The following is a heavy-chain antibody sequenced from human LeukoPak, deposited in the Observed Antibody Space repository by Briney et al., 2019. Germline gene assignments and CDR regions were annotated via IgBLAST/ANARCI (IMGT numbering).Heavy chain of an antibody. D-gene: IGHD3-22*01. CDR1: GGSIRSSNYY. CDR3: ARLFYYDSSGPPS. V-gene: IGHV4-39*01. Sequence: SETLSLTCNVLGGSIRSSNYYWGWIRQPPGKGLEWIGSIYYSGSTYYNPSLKGRITMYVYTSNNQFSLKLTSATATDTAVYYCARLFYYDSSGPPSWGQGTLVTVSS. CDR2: IYYSGST. J-gene: IGHJ5*02.